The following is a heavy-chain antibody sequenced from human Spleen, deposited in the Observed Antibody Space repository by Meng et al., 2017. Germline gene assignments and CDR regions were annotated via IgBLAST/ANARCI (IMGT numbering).Heavy chain of an antibody. CDR2: VYYNGHT. D-gene: IGHD5-18*01. Sequence: QVQLQASGPGLVRPSETLSLTCSVSGASVSSGSNYWTWIRQPPGKGLEWIGYVYYNGHTSYKPSLKSRVTISMDTSKRQFSLKLTSVTAADAAVYYCARGGGGGYTYGLAYWGQGILVTVSS. V-gene: IGHV4-61*01. CDR3: ARGGGGGYTYGLAY. J-gene: IGHJ4*02. CDR1: GASVSSGSNY.